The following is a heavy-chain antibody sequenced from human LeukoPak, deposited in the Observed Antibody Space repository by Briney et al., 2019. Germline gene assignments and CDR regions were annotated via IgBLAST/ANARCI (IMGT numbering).Heavy chain of an antibody. J-gene: IGHJ1*01. V-gene: IGHV4-34*01. Sequence: SETLSLTCAVYGGSFSGYYWSWIRQPPGKGLEWIGEINHSGSTNYNPSLKSRVTISVDTSKTQFSLKLSSVTAEDTAVYYCARRPLYSSSSYMGYFQHWGQGTLVTVSS. CDR3: ARRPLYSSSSYMGYFQH. D-gene: IGHD6-6*01. CDR2: INHSGST. CDR1: GGSFSGYY.